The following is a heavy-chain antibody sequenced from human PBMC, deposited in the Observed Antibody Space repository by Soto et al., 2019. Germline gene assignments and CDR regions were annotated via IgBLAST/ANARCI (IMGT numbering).Heavy chain of an antibody. D-gene: IGHD3-22*01. J-gene: IGHJ4*02. CDR1: GGSISSGGYY. CDR2: IYYSGST. CDR3: ARYYYDSSGYYYFDY. Sequence: QVQLQESGPGLVKPSQTLSLTCTVSGGSISSGGYYWSWIRQHPGKGLEWIGYIYYSGSTYYNPSLKSRVTISVDTSKNQFFLKLSSVTAADTAVYYCARYYYDSSGYYYFDYWGQGTLVTVSS. V-gene: IGHV4-31*03.